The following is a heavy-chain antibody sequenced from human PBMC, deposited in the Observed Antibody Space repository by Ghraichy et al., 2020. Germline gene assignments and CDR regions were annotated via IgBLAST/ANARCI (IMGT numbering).Heavy chain of an antibody. CDR1: GGSFSGYY. D-gene: IGHD3-9*01. CDR2: INHSGST. Sequence: SETLSLTCAVYGGSFSGYYWSWIRQPPGKGLEWIGEINHSGSTNYNPSLKSRVTISVDTSKNQFSLKLSSVTAADTAVYYCARGQRPVLRYFDWLPRRGFDPWGQGTLVTVSS. J-gene: IGHJ5*02. CDR3: ARGQRPVLRYFDWLPRRGFDP. V-gene: IGHV4-34*01.